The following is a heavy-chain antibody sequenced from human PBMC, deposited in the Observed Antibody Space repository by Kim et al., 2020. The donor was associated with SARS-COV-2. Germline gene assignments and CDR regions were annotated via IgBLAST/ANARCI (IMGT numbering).Heavy chain of an antibody. D-gene: IGHD6-13*01. J-gene: IGHJ6*01. CDR1: GGSFSGYY. Sequence: SETLSLTCAVYGGSFSGYYWSWIRQPPGKGLEWIGEINHSGSTNYNPSLKSRVTISVDTSKNQFSLKLSSVTAADTAVYYCARVIAAAGTRGVFAYYYYG. CDR3: ARVIAAAGTRGVFAYYYYG. V-gene: IGHV4-34*01. CDR2: INHSGST.